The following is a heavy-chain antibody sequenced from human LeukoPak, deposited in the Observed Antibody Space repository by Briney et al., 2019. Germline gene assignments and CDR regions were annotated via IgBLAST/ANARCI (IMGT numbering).Heavy chain of an antibody. V-gene: IGHV4-39*01. Sequence: PSETLSLTCTVSGGSISSSSYYWGWIRQPPGKGLEWIGSIYYSGSTYYNPSLKSRVTISVDTSKNQFSLKLSSVTAADTAVYYCARGPRGAYSSGLYYFDYWGQGTLVTVSS. CDR1: GGSISSSSYY. D-gene: IGHD6-19*01. J-gene: IGHJ4*02. CDR3: ARGPRGAYSSGLYYFDY. CDR2: IYYSGST.